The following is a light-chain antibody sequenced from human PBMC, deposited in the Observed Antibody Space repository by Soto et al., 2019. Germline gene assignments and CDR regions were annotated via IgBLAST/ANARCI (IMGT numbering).Light chain of an antibody. Sequence: ETVMTQSPAFLSLSPGEGATLSCRASQGVSSNLAWYQQKPGQAPRLLIYGASTRATGIPARFSGSGSGTEFTLTITSLQSEDFAVYYCQQYNNWPPWTFGQGTKVDIK. J-gene: IGKJ1*01. CDR2: GAS. CDR3: QQYNNWPPWT. V-gene: IGKV3-15*01. CDR1: QGVSSN.